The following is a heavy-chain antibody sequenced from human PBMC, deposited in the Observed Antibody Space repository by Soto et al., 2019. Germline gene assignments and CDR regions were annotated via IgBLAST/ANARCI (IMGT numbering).Heavy chain of an antibody. D-gene: IGHD2-21*01. CDR1: GYTFTSYG. J-gene: IGHJ6*02. CDR3: ARVGIGIYYYAGMVV. V-gene: IGHV1-18*01. Sequence: ASVKVSCKASGYTFTSYGISWVRQAPGQGLEWMGWISGYNGNTNYAQKVQGRVSMTTDTSTSTAYMELRSLRSDDSAVYYCARVGIGIYYYAGMVVWGQGTTVTVSS. CDR2: ISGYNGNT.